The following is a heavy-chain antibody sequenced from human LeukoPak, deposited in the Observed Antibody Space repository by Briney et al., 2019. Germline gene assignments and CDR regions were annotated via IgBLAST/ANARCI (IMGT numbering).Heavy chain of an antibody. J-gene: IGHJ4*02. V-gene: IGHV3-21*01. CDR3: ARVPSTTTLRAPLDY. CDR1: GFIFSQYS. CDR2: ISSSSLYI. D-gene: IGHD4-17*01. Sequence: PGGSLRLSCAASGFIFSQYSMNWVRQAPGRGLEWVSSISSSSLYIYYADSVKGRFTISRDNAKNSLFLQMNSLRAEDTAVYYCARVPSTTTLRAPLDYWGQGTLVTVSS.